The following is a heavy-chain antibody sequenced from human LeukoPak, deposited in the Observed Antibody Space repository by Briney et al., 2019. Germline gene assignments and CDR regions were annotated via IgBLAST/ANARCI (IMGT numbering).Heavy chain of an antibody. CDR3: ARGGDKRLARNWFDP. Sequence: GGSLRLPCAASGFTVSSNYMSWVRQAPGKGLEWVSVIYSGGSTYYADSVKGRFTISRDNSKSTLYIQMNSLRAEDTAVYYCARGGDKRLARNWFDPWGQGTLVTVSS. D-gene: IGHD3-16*01. J-gene: IGHJ5*02. CDR2: IYSGGST. V-gene: IGHV3-53*01. CDR1: GFTVSSNY.